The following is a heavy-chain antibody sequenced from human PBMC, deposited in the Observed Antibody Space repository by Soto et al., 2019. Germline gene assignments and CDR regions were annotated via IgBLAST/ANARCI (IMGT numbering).Heavy chain of an antibody. CDR1: GGSISSNY. J-gene: IGHJ4*02. Sequence: QVQLQESGPGLVKASETLSLTCTVSGGSISSNYWTWIRQPPGKGLEWIGYVYNSGSTNYNPSLKSRVTISEDTSQRQFSLKVNSTTAADTAVYYCARYRREAVAGYTLDNWGQGILVTVSS. V-gene: IGHV4-59*01. CDR3: ARYRREAVAGYTLDN. CDR2: VYNSGST. D-gene: IGHD6-13*01.